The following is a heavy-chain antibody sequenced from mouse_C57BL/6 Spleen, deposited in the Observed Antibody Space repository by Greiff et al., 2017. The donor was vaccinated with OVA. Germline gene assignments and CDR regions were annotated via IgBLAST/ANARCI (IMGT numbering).Heavy chain of an antibody. CDR3: AGRYYGYRWLAY. CDR2: ITPSNGGT. CDR1: GYTFTSSW. D-gene: IGHD2-2*01. Sequence: VQLQQPGTELVKPGASVKLSCKASGYTFTSSWMHWVKQRPGQGLEWIGNITPSNGGTNYNEKFKSKATLTVDKSSSTAYMQLSSLTAEDSAVYEGAGRYYGYRWLAYWGQGTLVTVSA. V-gene: IGHV1-53*01. J-gene: IGHJ3*01.